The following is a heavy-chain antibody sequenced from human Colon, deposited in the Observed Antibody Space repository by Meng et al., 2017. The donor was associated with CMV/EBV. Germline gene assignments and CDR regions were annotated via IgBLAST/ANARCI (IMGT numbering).Heavy chain of an antibody. CDR2: IHGDDTE. Sequence: TYTESGPPPVKPTQTPPPTCPFSGFSIPNKQNSLGWSRQSPGKALEWLALIHGDDTEQYSPSLQSRLSATRDTSKNQVVLTLTDMDPVDTATYYCVHRYSSSSGEVSWGQGTLVTVSS. CDR1: GFSIPNKQNS. CDR3: VHRYSSSSGEVS. D-gene: IGHD6-6*01. V-gene: IGHV2-5*02. J-gene: IGHJ5*02.